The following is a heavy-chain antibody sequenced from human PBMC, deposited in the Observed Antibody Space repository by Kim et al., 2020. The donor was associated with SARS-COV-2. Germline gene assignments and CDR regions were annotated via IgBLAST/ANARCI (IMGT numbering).Heavy chain of an antibody. V-gene: IGHV3-48*02. CDR3: ARTTYYYDSSGYSREGYFDY. Sequence: GGSLRLSCAASGFTFSSYSMNWVRQAPGKGLEWVSYISSSSSTIYYADSVKGRFTISRDNAKNSLYLQMNSLRDEDTAVYYCARTTYYYDSSGYSREGYFDYWGQGTLVTVSS. J-gene: IGHJ4*02. D-gene: IGHD3-22*01. CDR1: GFTFSSYS. CDR2: ISSSSSTI.